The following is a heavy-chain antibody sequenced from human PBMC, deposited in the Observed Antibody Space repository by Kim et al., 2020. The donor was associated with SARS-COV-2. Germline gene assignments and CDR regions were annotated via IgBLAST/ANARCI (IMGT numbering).Heavy chain of an antibody. V-gene: IGHV1-69*13. CDR2: IIPIFGTA. Sequence: SVKVSCKASGGTFSSYAISWVRQAPGQGLEWMGGIIPIFGTANYAQKFQGRVTITADESTSTAYMELSSLRSEDTAVYYCARKTGDYYYDRKEDAFDIWGQGTMVTVSS. J-gene: IGHJ3*02. D-gene: IGHD3-22*01. CDR3: ARKTGDYYYDRKEDAFDI. CDR1: GGTFSSYA.